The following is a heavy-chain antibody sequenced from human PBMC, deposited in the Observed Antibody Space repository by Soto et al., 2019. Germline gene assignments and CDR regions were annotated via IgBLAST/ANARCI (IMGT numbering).Heavy chain of an antibody. V-gene: IGHV4-31*03. CDR2: IYYSGST. CDR3: AREMATMNGYYYGMDV. Sequence: QVQLQESGPGLVKPSQTLSLTCTVSGGSISSGGYYWSWIRQHPGKGLEWIGYIYYSGSTYYNPSLKSRVNISVDTSKNQFSLKLSSVTAADTAVYYCAREMATMNGYYYGMDVWGQGTTVTVSS. CDR1: GGSISSGGYY. J-gene: IGHJ6*02. D-gene: IGHD5-12*01.